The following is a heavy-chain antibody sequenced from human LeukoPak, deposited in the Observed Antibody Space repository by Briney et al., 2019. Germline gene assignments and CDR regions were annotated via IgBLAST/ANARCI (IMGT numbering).Heavy chain of an antibody. V-gene: IGHV3-15*01. D-gene: IGHD3-3*01. Sequence: GGSLRLSCAASGFTFGDYGMSWVRQAPGKGLEWVGRIKSKTDGGTTDYAAPVKGRFTISRDDSKDTLYLQMNSLKTEDTAVYYCTTDTPTYYDFSEWSWGQGTLVTVSS. J-gene: IGHJ4*02. CDR2: IKSKTDGGTT. CDR3: TTDTPTYYDFSEWS. CDR1: GFTFGDYG.